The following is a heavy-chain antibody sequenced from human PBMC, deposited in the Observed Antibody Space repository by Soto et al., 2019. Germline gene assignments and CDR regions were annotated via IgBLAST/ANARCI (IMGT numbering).Heavy chain of an antibody. D-gene: IGHD3-3*01. CDR2: FYYTGGT. V-gene: IGHV4-39*01. CDR1: GASISSSRSY. Sequence: LSLTCTVSGASISSSRSYWGWVRQPPGKGLEWIVSFYYTGGTYSTYYNPSLKSRVTISVDTSKSQFSLNLRSVTAADTAVYYCASPRQGNYDFLSGYYALDYWGQGTLVTVSS. J-gene: IGHJ4*02. CDR3: ASPRQGNYDFLSGYYALDY.